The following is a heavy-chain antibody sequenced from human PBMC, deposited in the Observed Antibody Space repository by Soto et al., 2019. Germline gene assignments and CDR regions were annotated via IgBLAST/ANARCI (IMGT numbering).Heavy chain of an antibody. CDR3: ARETEGYSSGWYDEYAVFDI. V-gene: IGHV1-18*01. CDR1: GYTSTSYG. Sequence: ASVKVSCKASGYTSTSYGISWVRQAPGQGLEWMGWIGAYNGNTNYAQKLQGRVTMTTDTSTSTAYMELRSLRSDDTAVYYCARETEGYSSGWYDEYAVFDIWGQGTMVTVSS. CDR2: IGAYNGNT. J-gene: IGHJ3*02. D-gene: IGHD6-19*01.